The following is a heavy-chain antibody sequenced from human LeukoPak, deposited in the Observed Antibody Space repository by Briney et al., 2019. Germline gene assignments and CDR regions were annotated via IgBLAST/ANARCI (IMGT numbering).Heavy chain of an antibody. D-gene: IGHD3-22*01. J-gene: IGHJ4*02. CDR1: GGSISSYY. V-gene: IGHV4-4*07. Sequence: PSETLSLTCTVSGGSISSYYWSWIRQPAGKGLEWIGRIYTSGSTNYNPSLKSRVTMSVDASKNQFSLKLSSVTAADTAVYYCARDHDMHNYDSSGYYSDWGQGTLVTVSS. CDR2: IYTSGST. CDR3: ARDHDMHNYDSSGYYSD.